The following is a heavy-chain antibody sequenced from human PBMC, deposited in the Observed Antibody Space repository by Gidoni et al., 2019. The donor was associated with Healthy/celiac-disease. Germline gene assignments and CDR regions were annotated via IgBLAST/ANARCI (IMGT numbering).Heavy chain of an antibody. CDR1: GGSISSSSYY. CDR3: AGPSGV. J-gene: IGHJ1*01. Sequence: QLQLQASGSGLVKPSETLSLTCTDSGGSISSSSYYWGWIRQPHGKGLEWIGSIYYSGSTYYNPSLKSRVTISVDTSKTQFSLKLGSVTAAGTAVYYCAGPSGVWGQGTLVTVSS. V-gene: IGHV4-39*01. D-gene: IGHD2-8*01. CDR2: IYYSGST.